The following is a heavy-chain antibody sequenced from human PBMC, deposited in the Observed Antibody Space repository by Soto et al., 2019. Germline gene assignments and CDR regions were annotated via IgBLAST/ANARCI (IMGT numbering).Heavy chain of an antibody. D-gene: IGHD2-2*03. CDR3: AKVEIVLVPAAIYYFDY. J-gene: IGHJ4*02. CDR2: ISGSGGST. CDR1: GFTFSSYA. Sequence: PGGSLRLSCAASGFTFSSYAMSWVRQAPGKGLEWVSAISGSGGSTYYADSVKGRFTISRDNSKNTLYLQMNSLRAEDTAVYYCAKVEIVLVPAAIYYFDYWGQGTLVTVSS. V-gene: IGHV3-23*01.